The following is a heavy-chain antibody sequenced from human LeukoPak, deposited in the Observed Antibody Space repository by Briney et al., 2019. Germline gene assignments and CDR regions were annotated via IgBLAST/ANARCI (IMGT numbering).Heavy chain of an antibody. J-gene: IGHJ6*02. D-gene: IGHD1-1*01. CDR3: ARDSETETGWYYYGMDV. Sequence: PGGSLRLSCAASGFTFSYYAMNWVRQAPGKGLEWIAVFDSGGSAYYADSVKGRFTISRDNSKNTLYLQIYSLRAEDTAIYYCARDSETETGWYYYGMDVWGQGTTVTVSS. CDR1: GFTFSYYA. CDR2: FDSGGSA. V-gene: IGHV3-23*01.